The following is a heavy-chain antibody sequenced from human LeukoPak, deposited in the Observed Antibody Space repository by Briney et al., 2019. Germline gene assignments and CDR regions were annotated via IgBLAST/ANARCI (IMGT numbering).Heavy chain of an antibody. J-gene: IGHJ4*02. V-gene: IGHV3-20*04. Sequence: PGGSLRLSCVASGXRFDDYGMSWVRQAPGKGLEWVSGINWNGGSTGYADSVKGRFTISRDNAKNSLYLRMNSLRAEDTALYYCARGGSTGWYSFDYWGQGTLVTVSS. CDR2: INWNGGST. CDR3: ARGGSTGWYSFDY. D-gene: IGHD6-19*01. CDR1: GXRFDDYG.